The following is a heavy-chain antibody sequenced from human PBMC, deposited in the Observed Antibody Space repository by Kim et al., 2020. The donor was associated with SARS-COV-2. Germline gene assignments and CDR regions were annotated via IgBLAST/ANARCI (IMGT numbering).Heavy chain of an antibody. V-gene: IGHV3-73*01. CDR3: TRVPGATLACWDAF. J-gene: IGHJ3*01. D-gene: IGHD2-8*02. CDR1: GFTFSDSA. CDR2: IRCIVNGYAT. Sequence: GGSLRLSCGASGFTFSDSAMHWDRLAFWIGQEWLGRIRCIVNGYATAYSASVRGRFTISRDDSRNTAYLQKNRPKTEDTASKYFTRVPGATLACWDAF.